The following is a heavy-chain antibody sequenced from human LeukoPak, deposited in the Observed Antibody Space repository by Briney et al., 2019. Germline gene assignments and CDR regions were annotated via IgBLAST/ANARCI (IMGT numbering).Heavy chain of an antibody. CDR3: AISHYYYDSSGYYLNWFDP. V-gene: IGHV1-24*01. D-gene: IGHD3-22*01. Sequence: ASVKVSCKVSGYTLTELSMHWVRQAPGKGLEWMGGFDPEDGETIYAQKFQGRVTMTEDTSTDTAYMELSSLRSEDTAVYYCAISHYYYDSSGYYLNWFDPWGQATLVSVSS. CDR2: FDPEDGET. J-gene: IGHJ5*02. CDR1: GYTLTELS.